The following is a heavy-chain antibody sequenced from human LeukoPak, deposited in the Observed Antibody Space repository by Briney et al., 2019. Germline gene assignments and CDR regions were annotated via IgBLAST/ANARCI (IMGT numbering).Heavy chain of an antibody. Sequence: PGRSLRLSCAASGFIFSHYGMHWVRQAPGKGLEWVAVIWSDASNRFYAGSVKGRFTISRDNPQNTLFLQMNSLRAEDTAMYYCARDAQRGFDYSNSLEYWGHGTLVTVSS. D-gene: IGHD4-11*01. CDR1: GFIFSHYG. CDR3: ARDAQRGFDYSNSLEY. J-gene: IGHJ4*01. CDR2: IWSDASNR. V-gene: IGHV3-33*01.